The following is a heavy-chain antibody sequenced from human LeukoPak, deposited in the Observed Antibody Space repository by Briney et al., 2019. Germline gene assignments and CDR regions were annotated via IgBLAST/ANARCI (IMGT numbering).Heavy chain of an antibody. CDR1: GFTFSDYT. Sequence: GGSLRPSCAASGFTFSDYTMRWVRQAPGKRLEYVSAITINGDNIHYANSVKGRFTISRDNSKNSLYLQMGGLRTEDMAVYHCERVKAGATISDFYYYYMDVWGKGTTVTVSS. CDR2: ITINGDNI. CDR3: ERVKAGATISDFYYYYMDV. D-gene: IGHD1-26*01. V-gene: IGHV3-64*01. J-gene: IGHJ6*03.